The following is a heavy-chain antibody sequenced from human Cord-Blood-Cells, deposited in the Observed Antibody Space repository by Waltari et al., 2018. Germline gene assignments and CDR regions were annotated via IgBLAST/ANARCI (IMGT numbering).Heavy chain of an antibody. J-gene: IGHJ4*02. CDR3: AKDYLSSSWYDY. V-gene: IGHV3-23*01. CDR1: GFTFSSYA. D-gene: IGHD6-13*01. CDR2: ISGSGGST. Sequence: EVQLLESGGGLVQPGGSLRLSCAASGFTFSSYAMSWVRQAPGKGLEWVSAISGSGGSTYYADSVKGRFTISRDNSKNTLYLKMNSLRAEDTAVYYCAKDYLSSSWYDYWGQGTLVTVCS.